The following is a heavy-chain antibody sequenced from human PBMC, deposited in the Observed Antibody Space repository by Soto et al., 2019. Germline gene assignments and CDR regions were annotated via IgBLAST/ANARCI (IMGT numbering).Heavy chain of an antibody. V-gene: IGHV3-33*01. CDR1: GFTFSSYG. CDR2: IWYDGSNK. Sequence: GGSLRLSCAASGFTFSSYGMHWVRQAPGKGLGWVAVIWYDGSNKYYADSVKGRFTISRDNSKNTLYLQMNSLRAEDTAVYYCARDGSSGSYYYYYGMDVWGQGTTVTVSS. D-gene: IGHD1-26*01. CDR3: ARDGSSGSYYYYYGMDV. J-gene: IGHJ6*02.